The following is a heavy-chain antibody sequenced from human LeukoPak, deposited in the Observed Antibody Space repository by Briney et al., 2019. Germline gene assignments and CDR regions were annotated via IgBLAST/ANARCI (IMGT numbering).Heavy chain of an antibody. CDR1: GFSLSSRGVG. CDR3: AHLRATDWYFFDY. Sequence: SGPTLVNPTQTLTLTCTFSGFSLSSRGVGVGWIRQPPGRALEWLAHIYWHDAKYYSPSLKSRLSISKDTSRNQVVLKMTNMDPVDTGTYFCAHLRATDWYFFDYWGQGMLVTVSS. V-gene: IGHV2-5*01. CDR2: IYWHDAK. J-gene: IGHJ4*02. D-gene: IGHD3-9*01.